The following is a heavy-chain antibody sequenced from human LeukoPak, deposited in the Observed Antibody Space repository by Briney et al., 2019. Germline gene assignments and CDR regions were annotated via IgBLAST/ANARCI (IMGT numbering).Heavy chain of an antibody. D-gene: IGHD6-6*01. Sequence: KSGGSLRLSCAASGFTFSSSSMNWVRQAPGKGLEWVSAISGSGGSTYYADSVKGRFTISRDNAKNSLYLQTNSLRAEDTAVYYCARDIDSSSTHSHLFDYWGQGTLVTVSS. CDR1: GFTFSSSS. V-gene: IGHV3-21*01. CDR3: ARDIDSSSTHSHLFDY. J-gene: IGHJ4*02. CDR2: ISGSGGST.